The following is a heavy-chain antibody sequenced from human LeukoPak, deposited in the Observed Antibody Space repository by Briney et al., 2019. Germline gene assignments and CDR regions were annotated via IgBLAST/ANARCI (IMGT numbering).Heavy chain of an antibody. CDR2: IWCDGSNE. Sequence: PGESLRLSCAASGFTFSNSGMHWVRQAPGKGLEWVAVIWCDGSNEYYADAVKGRFIISRDNSKNTVHLQMNSLRVEDTSVYYCAREISMFVNAFDLWGQGTLVAVSS. CDR3: AREISMFVNAFDL. CDR1: GFTFSNSG. V-gene: IGHV3-33*01. D-gene: IGHD3-10*02. J-gene: IGHJ3*01.